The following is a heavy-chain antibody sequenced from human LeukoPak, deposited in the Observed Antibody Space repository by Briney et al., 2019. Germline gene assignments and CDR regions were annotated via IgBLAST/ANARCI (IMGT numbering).Heavy chain of an antibody. CDR1: GGSFSGYY. D-gene: IGHD2-21*02. J-gene: IGHJ4*02. CDR2: INHSGST. V-gene: IGHV4-34*01. Sequence: SETLSLTCAVYGGSFSGYYWSWIRQPPGKGLEWIGEINHSGSTNYNPSLKSRVTISVDTSKNQFSLKLSSVTAADTAVYYCARYCGGDCYPDKRYYFDYWGQGTLVTVSS. CDR3: ARYCGGDCYPDKRYYFDY.